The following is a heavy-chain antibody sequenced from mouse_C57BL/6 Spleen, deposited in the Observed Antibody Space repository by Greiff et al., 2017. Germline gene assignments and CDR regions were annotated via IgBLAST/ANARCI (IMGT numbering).Heavy chain of an antibody. Sequence: QVQLQQSGPGLVQPSQSLSITCTVSGFSLTSYGVHWVRQSPGKGLAWLGVIWSGGSTDYNAAFISRLSISKDNSKSQVFFKMNSLQADDTAIYYWARNRDGYDGGPSFDYWGQGTTRTVSS. CDR1: GFSLTSYG. J-gene: IGHJ2*01. V-gene: IGHV2-2*01. CDR2: IWSGGST. D-gene: IGHD2-2*01. CDR3: ARNRDGYDGGPSFDY.